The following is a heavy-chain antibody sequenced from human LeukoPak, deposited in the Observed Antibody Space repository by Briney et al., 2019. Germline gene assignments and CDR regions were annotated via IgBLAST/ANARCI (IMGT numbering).Heavy chain of an antibody. D-gene: IGHD4-17*01. CDR3: AKVGDYDYYYYYGMDV. V-gene: IGHV3-30*18. J-gene: IGHJ6*02. Sequence: GGSLRLSCVGSGFNFRGSGMHWVRQAPGKGLEWVAVISYDGSNKYYADSVKGRFTISRDNSKNTLYLQMNSLRAEDTAVYYCAKVGDYDYYYYYGMDVWGQGTTVTVSS. CDR2: ISYDGSNK. CDR1: GFNFRGSG.